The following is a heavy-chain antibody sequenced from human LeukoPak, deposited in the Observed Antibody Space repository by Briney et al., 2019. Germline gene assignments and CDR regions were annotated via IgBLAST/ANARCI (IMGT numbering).Heavy chain of an antibody. CDR3: ARDRGAAAAGPEGFDY. J-gene: IGHJ4*02. V-gene: IGHV1-2*04. Sequence: ASVKVSCKASGYTFTGYYMHWVRQAPGQGLEWMGWINPNSGGTNYAQKFQGWVTMTRDTSISTAYMELSRLRSDDTAVYYCARDRGAAAAGPEGFDYWGQGTLVAVSS. D-gene: IGHD6-13*01. CDR1: GYTFTGYY. CDR2: INPNSGGT.